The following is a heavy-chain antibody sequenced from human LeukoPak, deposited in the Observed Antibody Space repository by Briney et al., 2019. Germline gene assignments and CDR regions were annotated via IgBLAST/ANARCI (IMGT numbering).Heavy chain of an antibody. Sequence: GGSLRLSCAASGFTVSSNYMSWVRQAPGKGLEWVSVIYSGGNSYYADSVKGRFTISRDNSKNTLYLQMNSLRAEDTALYYCARESTVGAPDFWGQGALVTVSS. J-gene: IGHJ4*02. CDR3: ARESTVGAPDF. D-gene: IGHD1-26*01. CDR2: IYSGGNS. V-gene: IGHV3-66*01. CDR1: GFTVSSNY.